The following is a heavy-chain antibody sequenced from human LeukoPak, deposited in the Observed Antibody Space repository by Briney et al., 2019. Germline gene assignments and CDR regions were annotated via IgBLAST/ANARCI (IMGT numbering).Heavy chain of an antibody. V-gene: IGHV5-51*01. CDR3: ARTYYYDSSGNPLYFDY. CDR1: GYSFTSYW. J-gene: IGHJ4*02. Sequence: GESLKISCKGSGYSFTSYWIGWVRQMPWKGLEWMGIIYPGDSDTRYSPSFQGQVTISADKSISTAYLQWSSLKASDTAMYYCARTYYYDSSGNPLYFDYWGQGTLVTVSS. CDR2: IYPGDSDT. D-gene: IGHD3-22*01.